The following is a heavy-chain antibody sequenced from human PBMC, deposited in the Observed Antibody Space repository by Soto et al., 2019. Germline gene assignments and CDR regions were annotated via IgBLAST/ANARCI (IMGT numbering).Heavy chain of an antibody. CDR2: IQITGST. CDR3: ARAGGSGDLADYFQH. V-gene: IGHV4-61*01. D-gene: IGHD3-16*01. J-gene: IGHJ1*01. Sequence: PSETLSLTCTVSGGSVSSGTFYWSWIRKSPGKGLEWIGNIQITGSTNYNPSLKSRVSISVDTSKNQFSLNLSSVTAADTAVYYCARAGGSGDLADYFQHWGQGTLVT. CDR1: GGSVSSGTFY.